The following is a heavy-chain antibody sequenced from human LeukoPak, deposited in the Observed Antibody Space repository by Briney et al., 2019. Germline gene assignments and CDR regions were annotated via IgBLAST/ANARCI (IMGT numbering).Heavy chain of an antibody. CDR1: GFTFSSYA. CDR3: ARDSITGDNSLDF. D-gene: IGHD7-27*01. CDR2: VSGGGGNT. V-gene: IGHV3-23*01. Sequence: GGSLRLSCAASGFTFSSYAMSWVRQAPGKGLEWVSSVSGGGGNTYYADSVKGRFTISRDNSKNTLFLQMNSLRAEDTAVYYCARDSITGDNSLDFWGRGTLVTVSS. J-gene: IGHJ4*02.